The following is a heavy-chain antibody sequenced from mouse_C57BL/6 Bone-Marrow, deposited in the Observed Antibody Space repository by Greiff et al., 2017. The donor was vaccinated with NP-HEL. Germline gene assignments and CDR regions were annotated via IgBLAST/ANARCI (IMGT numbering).Heavy chain of an antibody. CDR1: GYTFTSYW. V-gene: IGHV1-5*01. CDR2: IYPGNSDT. CDR3: TYGNYYYAMDY. J-gene: IGHJ4*01. D-gene: IGHD2-1*01. Sequence: VHVKQSGTVLARPGASVKMSCKTSGYTFTSYWMHWVKQRPGQGLEWIGAIYPGNSDTSYNQKFKGKAKLTAVTSASTAYLELSSLTNEDSAVYYCTYGNYYYAMDYWGQGTSVTVSS.